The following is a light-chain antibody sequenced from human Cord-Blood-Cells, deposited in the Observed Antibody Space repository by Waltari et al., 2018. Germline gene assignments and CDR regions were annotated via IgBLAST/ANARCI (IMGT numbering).Light chain of an antibody. CDR3: SSYTSSSTLDV. Sequence: QSALTQPASVSGSPGPSITISCTGTSSDGGGYNYVSWYQQHPGNAPKLMIYDVSNRPSGVSNRFSGSKSGNTASLTISGLQAEDEADYYCSSYTSSSTLDVFGTGTKVTVL. J-gene: IGLJ1*01. V-gene: IGLV2-14*01. CDR2: DVS. CDR1: SSDGGGYNY.